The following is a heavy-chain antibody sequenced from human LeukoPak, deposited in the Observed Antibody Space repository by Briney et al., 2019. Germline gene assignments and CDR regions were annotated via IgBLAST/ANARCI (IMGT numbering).Heavy chain of an antibody. V-gene: IGHV1-2*02. CDR2: INPSSGAT. D-gene: IGHD3-10*01. Sequence: ASVKVSCKASGYTFNYYYMHWVRQAPGQGLEWMGWINPSSGATNYAQKFQGRVTMTRDTSVSTAYMELTRLRSDDSAVFCCIRGPGHYFDYWGQGTVVTVPS. CDR3: IRGPGHYFDY. J-gene: IGHJ4*02. CDR1: GYTFNYYY.